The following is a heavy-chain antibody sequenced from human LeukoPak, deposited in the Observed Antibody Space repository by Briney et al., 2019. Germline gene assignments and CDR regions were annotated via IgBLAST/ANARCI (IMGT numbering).Heavy chain of an antibody. D-gene: IGHD3-16*01. Sequence: PSETLSLTCAVYGGSFGGYYFSWIRQPPGKGLEWIGEINHSESTKYNPSLNSRVTISIDRSKNHFSLKLNSVTAADTADYYCGLRHPVSFYFDYWGQGNMVTVSS. J-gene: IGHJ4*02. CDR1: GGSFGGYY. CDR2: INHSEST. V-gene: IGHV4-34*01. CDR3: GLRHPVSFYFDY.